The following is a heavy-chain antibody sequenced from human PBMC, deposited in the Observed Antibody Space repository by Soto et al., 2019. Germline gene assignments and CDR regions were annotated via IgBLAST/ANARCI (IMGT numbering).Heavy chain of an antibody. V-gene: IGHV3-33*01. CDR1: GFTFSRHG. Sequence: QVQLVESGGGVVQPGTSLRLSCAASGFTFSRHGMHWVRQTPGKGLEWLAVILNDASGHWYADSVKGRFTISRDNFANTLYLQMTGLRLVDTAMYYCARDDDYPDNGFDYWGQGNLVTVSS. CDR3: ARDDDYPDNGFDY. D-gene: IGHD4-17*01. CDR2: ILNDASGH. J-gene: IGHJ4*02.